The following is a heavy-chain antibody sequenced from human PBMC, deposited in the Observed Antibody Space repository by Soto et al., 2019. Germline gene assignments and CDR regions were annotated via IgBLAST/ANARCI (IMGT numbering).Heavy chain of an antibody. D-gene: IGHD2-8*01. CDR1: GGSVSSGGYY. J-gene: IGHJ4*02. Sequence: KPSETLSLTCTVSGGSVSSGGYYWRWIRQHPGTGLEWIGYIYYSGTTYFNPSLKSRASISLDTSKNEFSLKLTSVTAADTAVYYCARRALPQCINGVCYKDGFWDYWGQGALVTVSS. V-gene: IGHV4-31*03. CDR3: ARRALPQCINGVCYKDGFWDY. CDR2: IYYSGTT.